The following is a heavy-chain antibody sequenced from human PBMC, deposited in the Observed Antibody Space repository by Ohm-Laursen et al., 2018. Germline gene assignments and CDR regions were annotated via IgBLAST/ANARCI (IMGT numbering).Heavy chain of an antibody. CDR1: RFTVSTNY. D-gene: IGHD3-3*01. J-gene: IGHJ4*02. CDR3: ARREGYYDFWSGYPEYYFDY. V-gene: IGHV3-66*04. Sequence: SLRLSCAASRFTVSTNYMSWVRQAPGKGLEWVSVIYSGGYTYYADSVKGRFTISRDNAKNSLYLQMNSLRAEDTAVYYCARREGYYDFWSGYPEYYFDYWGQGTLVTVSS. CDR2: IYSGGYT.